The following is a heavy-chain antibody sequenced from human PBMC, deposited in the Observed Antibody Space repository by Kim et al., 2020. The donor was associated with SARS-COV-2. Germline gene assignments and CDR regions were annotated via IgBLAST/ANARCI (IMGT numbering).Heavy chain of an antibody. Sequence: SETLSLTCAVYGGSFSGYYWSWIRQPQGQGLEWIGEINISGSTNYNHSLKSRVTISVDTSKNQFSLKLSSVTAADTAAYYCSRGGGYSYGAIDYWGQGAL. CDR1: GGSFSGYY. V-gene: IGHV4-34*01. CDR3: SRGGGYSYGAIDY. D-gene: IGHD5-18*01. J-gene: IGHJ4*02. CDR2: INISGST.